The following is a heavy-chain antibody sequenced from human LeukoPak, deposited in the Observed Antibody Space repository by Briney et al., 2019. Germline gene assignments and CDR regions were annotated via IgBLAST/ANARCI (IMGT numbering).Heavy chain of an antibody. CDR3: ARDGDYSYQYYYYMDV. D-gene: IGHD4-17*01. Sequence: GGSLRLSCAASGFTFSSYSMNWVRQAPGKGLEWVSSISSSSSYIYYADSVKGRFTISRDNAKNSLYLQMKSVRAEDTAVYYCARDGDYSYQYYYYMDVWGKGTTVTVSS. J-gene: IGHJ6*03. V-gene: IGHV3-21*01. CDR1: GFTFSSYS. CDR2: ISSSSSYI.